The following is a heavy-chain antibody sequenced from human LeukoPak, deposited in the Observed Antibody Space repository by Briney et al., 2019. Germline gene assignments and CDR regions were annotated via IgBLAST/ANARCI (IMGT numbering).Heavy chain of an antibody. CDR3: ARAGITMIVAKSDY. J-gene: IGHJ4*02. Sequence: GGSLRLSCAASGFTFSSYSMNWVRQAPGKGLEWVSSISSSSSYIYYADSVKGRFTISRDNAKNSLYLQMNSLRAEDTAVYYCARAGITMIVAKSDYWGQGTLVTVSS. CDR2: ISSSSSYI. CDR1: GFTFSSYS. D-gene: IGHD3-22*01. V-gene: IGHV3-21*01.